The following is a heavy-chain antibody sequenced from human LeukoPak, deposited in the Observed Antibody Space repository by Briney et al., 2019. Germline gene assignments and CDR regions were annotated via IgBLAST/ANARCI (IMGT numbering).Heavy chain of an antibody. CDR3: AKDVRDIVVLIDTYMY. Sequence: PGGSLRLSCVASGFMFNKYGMSWVRQAPGKGLEWVSVISGGGGRTYYGDSVKRRFTISRDNSKNTVYLQMNSLRAEDTAVYYCAKDVRDIVVLIDTYMYWGQGTLVTVSS. CDR1: GFMFNKYG. J-gene: IGHJ4*02. CDR2: ISGGGGRT. V-gene: IGHV3-23*01. D-gene: IGHD2-21*01.